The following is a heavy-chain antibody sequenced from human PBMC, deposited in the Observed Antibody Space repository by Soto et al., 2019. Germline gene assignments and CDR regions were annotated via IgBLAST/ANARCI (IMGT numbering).Heavy chain of an antibody. J-gene: IGHJ4*01. CDR1: GFTIRFYP. D-gene: IGHD3-16*01. Sequence: GYLRLSCAASGFTIRFYPMRWVRHAPGEGLEWVSGNSSSAGTNYYADPVKGRVTISRDNAKNTLCLQMDSLRPEDTAVYYCANWGKSESDFRGHGTLVSVSS. CDR2: NSSSAGTN. CDR3: ANWGKSESDF. V-gene: IGHV3-23*01.